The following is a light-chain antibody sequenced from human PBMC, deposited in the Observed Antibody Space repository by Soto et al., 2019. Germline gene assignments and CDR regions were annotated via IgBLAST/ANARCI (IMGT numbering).Light chain of an antibody. CDR3: QQSYSIPWT. Sequence: IHLTQSPSSLSASVGDSVTITCRANQGISSALAWYQHKQGKAPKLLISHASSLESGVPPRFSGSGSGTDVNLTITSLQPEDFATYYCQQSYSIPWTFGQGTKVDIK. J-gene: IGKJ1*01. CDR2: HAS. V-gene: IGKV1-13*02. CDR1: QGISSA.